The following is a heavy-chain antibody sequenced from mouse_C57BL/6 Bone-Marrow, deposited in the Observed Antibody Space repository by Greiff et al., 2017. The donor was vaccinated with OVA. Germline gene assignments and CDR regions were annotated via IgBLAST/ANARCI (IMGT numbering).Heavy chain of an antibody. CDR3: ARLGYGSGGGFDY. V-gene: IGHV5-17*01. Sequence: EVMLVESGGGLVKPGGSLKLSCAASGFTFSDYGMHWVRQAPEKGLEWVAYISSGSSTIYYADTVKGRFTISRDNAKNTLFLQLTSLRSEDTAMYYCARLGYGSGGGFDYWGQGTTLTVSS. D-gene: IGHD1-1*01. CDR1: GFTFSDYG. J-gene: IGHJ2*01. CDR2: ISSGSSTI.